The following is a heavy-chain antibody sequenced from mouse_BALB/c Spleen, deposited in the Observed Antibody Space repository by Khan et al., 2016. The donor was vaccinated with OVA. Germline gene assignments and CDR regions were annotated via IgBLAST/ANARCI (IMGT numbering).Heavy chain of an antibody. CDR2: IWSDGST. J-gene: IGHJ4*01. Sequence: QVQLKESGPGLAAPSQSLSITCTISGFSLTNYGVHWVRQPPGKGLEWLVVIWSDGSTNYNSVLKSRLTVTKDNSKSHVFLNMNSLQTDDTAIDFCARQPYYHYNIMDYWGQGTSVTVSS. CDR1: GFSLTNYG. V-gene: IGHV2-6-1*01. CDR3: ARQPYYHYNIMDY. D-gene: IGHD2-10*01.